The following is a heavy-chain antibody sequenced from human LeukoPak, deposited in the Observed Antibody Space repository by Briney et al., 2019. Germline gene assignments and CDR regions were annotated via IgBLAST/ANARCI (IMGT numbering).Heavy chain of an antibody. CDR1: GYTFTGYY. D-gene: IGHD5-12*01. CDR2: INPNSGGT. Sequence: ASVKVSCKASGYTFTGYYMHWVRQAPGQGLAWMGWINPNSGGTNYAQKFQGRVTMTRDTSISTAYMELSRLRSDDTAVYYCARAMRGYSGYDRTANYDSWGQGTLVTVSS. V-gene: IGHV1-2*02. CDR3: ARAMRGYSGYDRTANYDS. J-gene: IGHJ4*02.